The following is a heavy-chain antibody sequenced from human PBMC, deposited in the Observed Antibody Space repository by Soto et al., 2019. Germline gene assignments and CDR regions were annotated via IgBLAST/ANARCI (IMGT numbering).Heavy chain of an antibody. Sequence: PSETLSLTCAVYGGSFSGYYWSWIRQPPGKGLEWIGEINHSGSTNYNPSLKSRVTISVDTSKNQFSLKLSSVTAADTAVYYCARFGVKRITIFGVVIIPSFYGMDVWGQGTTVTVSS. CDR1: GGSFSGYY. J-gene: IGHJ6*02. V-gene: IGHV4-34*01. CDR3: ARFGVKRITIFGVVIIPSFYGMDV. CDR2: INHSGST. D-gene: IGHD3-3*01.